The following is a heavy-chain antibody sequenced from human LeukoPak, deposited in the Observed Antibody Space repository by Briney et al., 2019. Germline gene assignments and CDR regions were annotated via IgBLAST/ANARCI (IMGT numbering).Heavy chain of an antibody. J-gene: IGHJ3*02. V-gene: IGHV1-2*02. CDR1: EYTFTGYS. CDR2: INPNSSGT. Sequence: ASVKVSCKASEYTFTGYSMHWVRQAPGQGLEWMGWINPNSSGTNYAQKFQGRVTMTRDSSISTAYMELSRLRSDDTAVYYCASGRQNDAFDIWGQGTMVTVSS. CDR3: ASGRQNDAFDI.